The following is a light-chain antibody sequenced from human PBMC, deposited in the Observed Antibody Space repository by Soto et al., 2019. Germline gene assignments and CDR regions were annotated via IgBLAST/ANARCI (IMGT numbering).Light chain of an antibody. Sequence: QAAVTQTPSVSGAAGQEATISCSGSSSSIGDNYVARYQQLPGTAPKLLLYDNNKRPSGIPDQFSGSKSGTSATLGITGLQTGDEADYYCGTWDSSLSAVVFGGGTKLTVL. V-gene: IGLV1-51*01. CDR3: GTWDSSLSAVV. CDR2: DNN. J-gene: IGLJ3*02. CDR1: SSSIGDNY.